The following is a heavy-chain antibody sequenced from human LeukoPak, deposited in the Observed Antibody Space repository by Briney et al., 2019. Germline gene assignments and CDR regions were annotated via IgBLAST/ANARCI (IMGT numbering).Heavy chain of an antibody. V-gene: IGHV3-74*01. Sequence: GGSLRLSCAASGNYWMHWVRQAPGKGLVWVSHINSDGSWTSYADSVKGRFTISKDNAKNTVYLQMNNLRAEDTAVYYCVSFYEAYWGRGTLVTVS. CDR3: VSFYEAY. D-gene: IGHD2/OR15-2a*01. J-gene: IGHJ4*02. CDR1: GNYW. CDR2: INSDGSWT.